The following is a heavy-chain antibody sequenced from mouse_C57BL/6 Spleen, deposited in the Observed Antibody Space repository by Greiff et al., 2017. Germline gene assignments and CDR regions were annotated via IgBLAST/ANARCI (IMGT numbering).Heavy chain of an antibody. Sequence: QVQLQQSGPELVKPGASVKISCKASGYAFSSSWMNWVKQRPGKGLEWIGRIYPGDGDTNYNGKFKGKATLTADKSSSTAYMQLSSLPSEDSAVYFCARSATTVTDWYFDVWGTGTTVTVSS. CDR2: IYPGDGDT. CDR1: GYAFSSSW. J-gene: IGHJ1*03. CDR3: ARSATTVTDWYFDV. V-gene: IGHV1-82*01. D-gene: IGHD2-1*01.